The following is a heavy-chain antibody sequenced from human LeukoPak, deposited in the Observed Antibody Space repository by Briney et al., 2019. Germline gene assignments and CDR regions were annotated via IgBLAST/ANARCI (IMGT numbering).Heavy chain of an antibody. J-gene: IGHJ4*02. CDR2: IDYIGNT. CDR1: GGSFSSYY. V-gene: IGHV4-59*01. D-gene: IGHD6-19*01. CDR3: ARVGSWYYFDY. Sequence: SETLSLTCTVSGGSFSSYYWTWIRQPPGKGLEWIAYIDYIGNTNYSPSLKSRVTISVDTSRNQFSLKLSSVTAADTAVYYCARVGSWYYFDYWGQGTPVTVSS.